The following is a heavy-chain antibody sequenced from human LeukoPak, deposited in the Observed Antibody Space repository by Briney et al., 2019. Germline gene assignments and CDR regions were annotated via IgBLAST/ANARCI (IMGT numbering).Heavy chain of an antibody. CDR2: INQDGSQK. V-gene: IGHV3-7*01. CDR3: ARDHDGKDC. D-gene: IGHD1-1*01. Sequence: GGSLRLSCVAAGFTFSSEWMSWVRQAPGKGLEWVTNINQDGSQKYYEDSVKGRFTVSSDNTKNSLYLHMNGLRADDTAIYYCARDHDGKDCWGQGTLVTVSS. CDR1: GFTFSSEW. J-gene: IGHJ4*02.